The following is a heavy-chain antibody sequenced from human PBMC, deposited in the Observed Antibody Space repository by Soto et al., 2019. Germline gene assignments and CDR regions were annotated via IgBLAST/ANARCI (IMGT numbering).Heavy chain of an antibody. CDR2: ISGSGGST. Sequence: GGSLRLSCAASGFTFSSYAMSWVRQAPGKGLEWVSAISGSGGSTYYADSVKGRFTISRDNSKNTLYLQMNSLRAEDTAVYYCAKAAAPLYIVVVVAATDYWGQGTLVTVSS. J-gene: IGHJ4*02. CDR1: GFTFSSYA. V-gene: IGHV3-23*01. CDR3: AKAAAPLYIVVVVAATDY. D-gene: IGHD2-15*01.